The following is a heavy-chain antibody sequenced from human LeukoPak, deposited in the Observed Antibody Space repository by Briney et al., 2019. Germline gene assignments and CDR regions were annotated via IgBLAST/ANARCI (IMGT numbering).Heavy chain of an antibody. CDR2: INPNSGGT. V-gene: IGHV1-2*02. J-gene: IGHJ6*02. Sequence: GASVKVSCKASGYTFTGYYMHWVRQAPGQGLEWMGWINPNSGGTNYAQKFQGRVTMTRDTSISTAYMELSRLRSDDTAVYYCAREYVSSYYYGMDVWGQGTTVTVSS. CDR1: GYTFTGYY. D-gene: IGHD3-16*01. CDR3: AREYVSSYYYGMDV.